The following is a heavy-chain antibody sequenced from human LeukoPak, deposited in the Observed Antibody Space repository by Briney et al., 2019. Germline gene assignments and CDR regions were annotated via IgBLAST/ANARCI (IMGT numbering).Heavy chain of an antibody. J-gene: IGHJ4*02. V-gene: IGHV3-30*04. Sequence: GGSLRLSCAASGFTFSSYEMNWVRQAPGKGLEWVALISYDGTNKYYADSVKGRFTISRDNSKNTLNLQMNSLRVEDTAVYYCARGGTTMVRGITGRYWGQGTLVTVSS. CDR1: GFTFSSYE. D-gene: IGHD3-10*01. CDR3: ARGGTTMVRGITGRY. CDR2: ISYDGTNK.